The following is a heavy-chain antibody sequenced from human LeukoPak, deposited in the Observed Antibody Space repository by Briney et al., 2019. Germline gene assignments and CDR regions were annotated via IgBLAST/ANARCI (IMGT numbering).Heavy chain of an antibody. Sequence: SVKVSCKASGCTFSSYAISWVRQAPGQGLEWMGGIIPIFGTANYAQKFQGRVTITADESTSTAYMELSSLRSEDTAVYYCATLKSGLVVAATGPYNWFDPWGQGTLVTVSS. CDR3: ATLKSGLVVAATGPYNWFDP. CDR1: GCTFSSYA. J-gene: IGHJ5*02. V-gene: IGHV1-69*01. D-gene: IGHD2-15*01. CDR2: IIPIFGTA.